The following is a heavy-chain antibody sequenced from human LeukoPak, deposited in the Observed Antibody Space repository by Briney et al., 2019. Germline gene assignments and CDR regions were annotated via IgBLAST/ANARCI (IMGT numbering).Heavy chain of an antibody. CDR2: IYYSGST. V-gene: IGHV4-30-4*01. CDR1: GGSISSYY. Sequence: SETLSLTCTVSGGSISSYYWSWIRQPPGKGLEWIGYIYYSGSTYYNPSLKSRVTISVDTSKNQFSLKLSSVTAADTAVYYCARGGSPPGMDVWGQGTTVTVSS. D-gene: IGHD3-10*01. J-gene: IGHJ6*02. CDR3: ARGGSPPGMDV.